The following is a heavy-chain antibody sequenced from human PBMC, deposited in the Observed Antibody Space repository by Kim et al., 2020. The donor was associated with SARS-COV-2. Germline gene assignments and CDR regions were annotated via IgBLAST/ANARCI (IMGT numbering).Heavy chain of an antibody. J-gene: IGHJ5*02. V-gene: IGHV4-39*01. CDR2: IYYSGST. D-gene: IGHD1-26*01. Sequence: SETLSLTCTVSGGSISSSSYFWGWIRQPPGKGLEWIGTIYYSGSTYYNPSLKSRVTISVDTSKNQFSLKLSSVTAADTAVYYCVRPTELLAWFDPWGQGTLVTVSS. CDR3: VRPTELLAWFDP. CDR1: GGSISSSSYF.